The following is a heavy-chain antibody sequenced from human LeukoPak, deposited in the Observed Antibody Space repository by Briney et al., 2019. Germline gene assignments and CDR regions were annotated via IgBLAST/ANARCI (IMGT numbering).Heavy chain of an antibody. Sequence: GLCLRLSCPASGFTFSSYSMNWVGQAPGKGLDGISYIISTGSTTYYADSVKGRFTISRDNANNSLSLPMSSLRAEDTAVYYCATGFWGYCSRNSCPLDNWGQGTLVTVAS. CDR2: IISTGSTT. CDR1: GFTFSSYS. V-gene: IGHV3-48*01. CDR3: ATGFWGYCSRNSCPLDN. D-gene: IGHD2-2*01. J-gene: IGHJ4*02.